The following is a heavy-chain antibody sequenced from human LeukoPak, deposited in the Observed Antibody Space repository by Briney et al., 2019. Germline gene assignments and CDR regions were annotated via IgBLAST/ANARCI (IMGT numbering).Heavy chain of an antibody. CDR2: IYPGDSDT. V-gene: IGHV5-51*01. CDR3: ARHNREYASDSPLDY. D-gene: IGHD1-14*01. J-gene: IGHJ4*02. Sequence: GESLKISCKGSGYDCTTYWIGWVRQMPGKGLEWMVIIYPGDSDTRYSPSFQGHVTISADKSNSPAFLQWSSLKASDTAMYYCARHNREYASDSPLDYWGQGTLVTVSS. CDR1: GYDCTTYW.